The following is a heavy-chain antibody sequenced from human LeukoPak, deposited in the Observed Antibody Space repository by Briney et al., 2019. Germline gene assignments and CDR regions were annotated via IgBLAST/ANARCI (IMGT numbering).Heavy chain of an antibody. D-gene: IGHD3-22*01. CDR2: IRYDGSNK. V-gene: IGHV3-30*02. J-gene: IGHJ3*02. CDR3: AKATHYYDSSAGAFDI. Sequence: GGSLRLSCAASGFTFSSYGMHWVRQAPGKGLEWVAFIRYDGSNKYYADSVKGRFTISRDNSKNTLYLQTNSLRAEDTAVYYCAKATHYYDSSAGAFDIWGQGTMVTVSS. CDR1: GFTFSSYG.